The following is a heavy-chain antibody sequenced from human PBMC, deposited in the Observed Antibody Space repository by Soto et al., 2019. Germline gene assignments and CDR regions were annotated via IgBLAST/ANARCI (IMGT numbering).Heavy chain of an antibody. CDR3: ARSNYYYYGMDV. CDR1: GFTFSSYW. J-gene: IGHJ6*02. CDR2: INSDGSST. Sequence: GGSLRLSCAASGFTFSSYWMHWVRQAPGKGLVWVSRINSDGSSTSYADSVKGRFTISRDNAKNTLYLQMNSLRAEDTAVYYCARSNYYYYGMDVWGQGTTVTVSS. V-gene: IGHV3-74*01.